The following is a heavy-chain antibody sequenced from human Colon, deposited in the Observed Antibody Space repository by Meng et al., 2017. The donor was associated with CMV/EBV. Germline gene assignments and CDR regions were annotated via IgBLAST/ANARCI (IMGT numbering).Heavy chain of an antibody. J-gene: IGHJ4*02. D-gene: IGHD3-22*01. V-gene: IGHV1-2*02. CDR1: EYTFTGYY. Sequence: LVSAAAGEQKPGALMKVYCQSSEYTFTGYYVHWERQAPGQRLEWMGWINPTSGGTNYAQKFQGRVTMTRDTSITTAYMELSRLRSDDTAVYYCARDWYPGDRRGSFNYWGQGTLVTVSS. CDR2: INPTSGGT. CDR3: ARDWYPGDRRGSFNY.